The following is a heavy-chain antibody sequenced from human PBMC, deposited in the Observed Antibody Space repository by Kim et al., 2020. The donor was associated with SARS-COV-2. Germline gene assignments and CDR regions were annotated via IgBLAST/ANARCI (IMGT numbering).Heavy chain of an antibody. Sequence: ASVKVSCKASGYTFTDYYLYWVRQAPGQGLEWMGWINPNSGDTNYAQKFQGRVTMTRDTSISTAYMELSSLRSDDTAMYYCARDYSRSRWYRLTHFYYGMDVWGQGTTVTVSS. CDR2: INPNSGDT. V-gene: IGHV1-2*02. J-gene: IGHJ6*02. CDR1: GYTFTDYY. D-gene: IGHD6-13*01. CDR3: ARDYSRSRWYRLTHFYYGMDV.